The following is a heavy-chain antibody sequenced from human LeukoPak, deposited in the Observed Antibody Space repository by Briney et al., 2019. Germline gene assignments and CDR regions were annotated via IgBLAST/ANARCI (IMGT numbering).Heavy chain of an antibody. CDR3: ARNVAMNWFDP. J-gene: IGHJ5*02. CDR1: GGSISSGDYY. D-gene: IGHD2-21*01. V-gene: IGHV4-30-4*01. Sequence: SRTLSLTCTVSGGSISSGDYYWSWIRQPPGKGLEWIGYIYYSGTTYYNPSLKSRVTISVDTSKNQFSLKLSSVTAADTAVYYCARNVAMNWFDPWGQGTLVTVSS. CDR2: IYYSGTT.